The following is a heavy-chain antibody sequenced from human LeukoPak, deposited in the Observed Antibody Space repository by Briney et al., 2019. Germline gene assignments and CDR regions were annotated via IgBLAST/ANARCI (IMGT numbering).Heavy chain of an antibody. J-gene: IGHJ4*02. CDR2: INWNSGSI. Sequence: PGGSLRLSCSASGFTFDDYAMHWVRRAPGKGLEWVSGINWNSGSINYADSVKGRFTISRDNAKNSLYLQMNSLRAEDTAVYYCAKWKYSNSGIDDYWGQGTLVTVSS. D-gene: IGHD6-6*01. CDR1: GFTFDDYA. V-gene: IGHV3-9*01. CDR3: AKWKYSNSGIDDY.